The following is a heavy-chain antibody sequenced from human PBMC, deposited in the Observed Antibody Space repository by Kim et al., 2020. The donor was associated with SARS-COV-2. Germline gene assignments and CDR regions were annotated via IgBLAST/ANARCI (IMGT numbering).Heavy chain of an antibody. J-gene: IGHJ4*02. CDR2: ISSSGSTI. D-gene: IGHD6-19*01. V-gene: IGHV3-48*03. CDR3: ASRGIGYTSGWYAY. Sequence: GGSLRLSCAVSGFTFSSYEMNWVRQAPGKGLEWVSYISSSGSTIYYADSVKGRFTISRDNAKNALYLQMNSPRDEDTAVYYCASRGIGYTSGWYAYWGQGTLVTVSS. CDR1: GFTFSSYE.